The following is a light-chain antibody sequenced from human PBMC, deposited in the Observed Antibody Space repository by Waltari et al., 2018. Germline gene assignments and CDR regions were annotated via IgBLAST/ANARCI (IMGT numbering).Light chain of an antibody. Sequence: QSALTQPPSASGSPAQSVTISCTGSISDVGAYDYVSWYQQHPGKAPRLLIYDVSKRPSGVPYRFSGSKSGNTASLTVSGLQADDEADYYCSSYSDIKQRVFGTGTKVTVL. CDR1: ISDVGAYDY. CDR3: SSYSDIKQRV. V-gene: IGLV2-8*01. J-gene: IGLJ1*01. CDR2: DVS.